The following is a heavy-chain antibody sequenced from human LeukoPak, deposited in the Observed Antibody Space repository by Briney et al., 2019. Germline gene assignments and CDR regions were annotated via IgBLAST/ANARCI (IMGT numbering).Heavy chain of an antibody. CDR3: ARDISGYDWGAFDY. J-gene: IGHJ4*02. D-gene: IGHD5-12*01. Sequence: SVKVSCKASGGTFSSYAISWVRQAPGQGLEWMGRIIPIFGTANYAQKFQGRVTITTDESTSTAYMELSSLRSEDTAVYYCARDISGYDWGAFDYWGQGTLVTVFS. CDR1: GGTFSSYA. V-gene: IGHV1-69*05. CDR2: IIPIFGTA.